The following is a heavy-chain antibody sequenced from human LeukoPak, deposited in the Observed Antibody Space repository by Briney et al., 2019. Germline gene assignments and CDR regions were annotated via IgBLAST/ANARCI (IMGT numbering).Heavy chain of an antibody. CDR3: ARGLRRYWYFDL. CDR1: GGSISSYY. V-gene: IGHV4-59*01. J-gene: IGHJ2*01. Sequence: SETLSLTCTVSGGSISSYYWSWIRQPPGKGLEWIGYNYYSGSTNYNPSLKSRVTISVDTSKNQFSLKLSSVTAADTAVYYCARGLRRYWYFDLWGRGTLVTVSS. CDR2: NYYSGST.